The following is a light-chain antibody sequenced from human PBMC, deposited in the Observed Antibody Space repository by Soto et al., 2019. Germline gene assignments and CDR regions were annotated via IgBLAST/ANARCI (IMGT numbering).Light chain of an antibody. CDR2: GAS. CDR3: QQLNGSPWT. Sequence: TQLTQSPSSLSASVGDRVTITCRASPAIASFLAWYQHKPGTAPKLLIYGASTLQSGVPSRFSGSRSGTDYTLTIASLQPEDFATYYCQQLNGSPWTFGQGTKVDIK. J-gene: IGKJ1*01. CDR1: PAIASF. V-gene: IGKV1-9*01.